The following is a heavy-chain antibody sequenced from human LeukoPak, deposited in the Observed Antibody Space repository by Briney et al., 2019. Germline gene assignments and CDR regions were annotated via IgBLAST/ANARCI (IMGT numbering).Heavy chain of an antibody. V-gene: IGHV4-4*07. CDR2: IYTSGST. CDR3: ARDGGTWAFDI. D-gene: IGHD2-15*01. J-gene: IGHJ3*02. Sequence: ASETLSLTCTVSGGSISIYYWSWIRQPAGKGLEWIGRIYTSGSTNYNPSLKSRVTMSVATSKNQFSLKLSSVTAADTAVYYCARDGGTWAFDIWGQGTMVTVSS. CDR1: GGSISIYY.